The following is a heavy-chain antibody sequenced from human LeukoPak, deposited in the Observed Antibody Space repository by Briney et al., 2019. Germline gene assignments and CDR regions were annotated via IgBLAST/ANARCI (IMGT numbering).Heavy chain of an antibody. V-gene: IGHV1-69*13. CDR3: ARDYGSGSYYNFDAFDI. CDR1: GGTFSSYA. D-gene: IGHD3-10*01. J-gene: IGHJ3*02. CDR2: IIPIFGTA. Sequence: SVKVSYKASGGTFSSYAIRWVRQAPGQGLEWMGGIIPIFGTANYAQKFQGRVTITADESTSTAYMELSSLRSEDTAVYYCARDYGSGSYYNFDAFDIWGQGTMVTVSS.